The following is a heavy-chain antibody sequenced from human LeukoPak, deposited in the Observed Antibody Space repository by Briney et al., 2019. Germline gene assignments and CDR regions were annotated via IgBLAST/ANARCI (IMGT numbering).Heavy chain of an antibody. CDR3: ARGRQEVSMIVVVMTAVSYYLDV. J-gene: IGHJ6*03. CDR1: GGSFSGYY. CDR2: INPSGSI. Sequence: SETLSLTCAVYGGSFSGYYWTWIRQAPGKGLEWIGEINPSGSISYIPSLKSPLTISVDASKNQFSLNLRSLTAADTAVYYCARGRQEVSMIVVVMTAVSYYLDVWGKGTTVTVS. D-gene: IGHD3-22*01. V-gene: IGHV4-34*01.